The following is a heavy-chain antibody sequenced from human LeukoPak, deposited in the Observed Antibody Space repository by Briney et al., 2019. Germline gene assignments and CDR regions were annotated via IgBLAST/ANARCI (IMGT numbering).Heavy chain of an antibody. CDR3: ARDSSDWYKGWFDP. Sequence: SETLSLTCTVSGGSLSSYYWSWIRQPPGKGLEWIGYVYSSGNTNCNPSLKSRVTISVDTSKNQFSLKLSSVTAADTAVYYCARDSSDWYKGWFDPWGQGTLVTVSS. CDR1: GGSLSSYY. V-gene: IGHV4-59*01. D-gene: IGHD6-19*01. J-gene: IGHJ5*02. CDR2: VYSSGNT.